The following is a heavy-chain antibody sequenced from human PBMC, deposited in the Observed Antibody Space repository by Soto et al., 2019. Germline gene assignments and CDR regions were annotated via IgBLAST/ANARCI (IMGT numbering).Heavy chain of an antibody. CDR1: GLTFSTYA. CDR2: IGGSGTGGRT. V-gene: IGHV3-23*01. J-gene: IGHJ6*02. CDR3: AKSPGGLEGYNSVYYGMDV. Sequence: EVHLLESGGDLVQPGGSLRLSCTASGLTFSTYAMSWVRQAPGKGLEWVSAIGGSGTGGRTPYADSVKGRFTISRDNSMNTVYLQMNSLGADDSAVYYCAKSPGGLEGYNSVYYGMDVWGQGTTVTVSS. D-gene: IGHD5-12*01.